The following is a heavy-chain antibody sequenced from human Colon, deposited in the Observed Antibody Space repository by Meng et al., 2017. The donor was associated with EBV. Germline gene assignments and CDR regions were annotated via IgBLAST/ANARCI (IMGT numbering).Heavy chain of an antibody. V-gene: IGHV4-30-4*01. CDR3: ARNYYVDY. CDR2: VNSTESK. Sequence: VRLGVWGPGLGKPSKNPCLASTYTCATNNSGYYYWSCIRRPPGMGLEWVDNVNSTESKYYNPTLKRTATTSMDTAKNQFTLRLSAVTAADTAVYYCARNYYVDYWGQGTLVTVSS. J-gene: IGHJ4*02. CDR1: CATNNSGYYY.